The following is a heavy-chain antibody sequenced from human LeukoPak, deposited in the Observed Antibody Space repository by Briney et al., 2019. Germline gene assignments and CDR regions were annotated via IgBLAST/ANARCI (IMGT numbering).Heavy chain of an antibody. CDR1: GFTFSSYP. CDR3: ARRATTERGYSYGLDY. D-gene: IGHD5-18*01. Sequence: TGGSLRLSCAASGFTFSSYPLNWVRQAPGKGLQWVSSIGTSNNYIYYTDSVKGRFTISRDNAKNSLYLQMNSLRDEDTAIYSCARRATTERGYSYGLDYWGQGTLVTVSS. V-gene: IGHV3-21*01. J-gene: IGHJ4*02. CDR2: IGTSNNYI.